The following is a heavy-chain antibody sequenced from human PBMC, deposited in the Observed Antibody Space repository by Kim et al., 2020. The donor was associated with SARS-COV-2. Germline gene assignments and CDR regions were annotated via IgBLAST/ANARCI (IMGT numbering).Heavy chain of an antibody. CDR1: GGSIRSYS. CDR2: ISYIGNT. J-gene: IGHJ5*02. V-gene: IGHV4-59*01. Sequence: SETLSLTCTVSGGSIRSYSWSWIRQPPGKGLEWIGYISYIGNTKYNPSLKSRVTISVDTSKNQFSLILRSATAADTALYYCARDRSPAWFDPWGQGTLVTGSS. CDR3: ARDRSPAWFDP.